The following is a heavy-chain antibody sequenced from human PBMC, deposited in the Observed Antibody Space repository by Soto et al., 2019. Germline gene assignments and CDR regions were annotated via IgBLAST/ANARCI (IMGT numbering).Heavy chain of an antibody. J-gene: IGHJ6*02. CDR1: GYSFTSYW. Sequence: GESLKISCKGSGYSFTSYWIGWVRQMPGKGLQWMGIIYPGDSDTRYSPSFQGQVTISADKSISTAYLQWSSLKASDTAMYYCARHHTAMVTARYYYYGMDVWGQGTTVTVSS. CDR2: IYPGDSDT. V-gene: IGHV5-51*01. D-gene: IGHD5-18*01. CDR3: ARHHTAMVTARYYYYGMDV.